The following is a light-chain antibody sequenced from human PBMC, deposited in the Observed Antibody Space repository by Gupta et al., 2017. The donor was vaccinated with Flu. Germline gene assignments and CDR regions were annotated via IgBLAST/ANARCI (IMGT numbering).Light chain of an antibody. V-gene: IGLV2-14*01. CDR3: SSYTSSSTPL. J-gene: IGLJ2*01. CDR2: EVS. CDR1: SSDVGGYNY. Sequence: QSALTQPASVSGSPGQSITISCTGTSSDVGGYNYVSWYQQHPGKAPKLMIYEVSNRPSGVSNRFSGSKSGNTDSLTISGLQAEDEADYYCSSYTSSSTPLFGGATKVTFL.